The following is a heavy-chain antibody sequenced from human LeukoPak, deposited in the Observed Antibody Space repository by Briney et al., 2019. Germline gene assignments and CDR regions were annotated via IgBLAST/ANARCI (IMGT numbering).Heavy chain of an antibody. CDR3: AKDQRRNYGMDV. V-gene: IGHV3-23*01. Sequence: GGSLRLSCAASGFTFSSYAMSWVRQAPGKGLEWVSAISGSGGSTYCADSVKGRFTISRDNSKNTLYLQMNSLRAEDTAVYYCAKDQRRNYGMDVWGQGTTVTVSS. J-gene: IGHJ6*02. CDR1: GFTFSSYA. CDR2: ISGSGGST.